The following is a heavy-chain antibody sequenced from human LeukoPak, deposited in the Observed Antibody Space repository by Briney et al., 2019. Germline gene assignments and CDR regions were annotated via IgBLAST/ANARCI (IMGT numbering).Heavy chain of an antibody. J-gene: IGHJ5*02. Sequence: SETLSLTCAVSGGSISSGSYYWGWIRQPPGKGLEWIASIHYSETTYYNPSLKSRATISVDTSKNHFSLKLNSVTAADTAVYYCARVIHVAVADYNWFDPWGQGTLVTVSS. D-gene: IGHD6-19*01. CDR2: IHYSETT. V-gene: IGHV4-39*02. CDR1: GGSISSGSYY. CDR3: ARVIHVAVADYNWFDP.